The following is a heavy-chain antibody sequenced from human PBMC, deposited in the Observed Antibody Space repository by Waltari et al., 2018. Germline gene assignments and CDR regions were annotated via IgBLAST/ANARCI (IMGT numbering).Heavy chain of an antibody. CDR3: ARYPSYPLSWYYFDY. J-gene: IGHJ4*02. CDR1: AGPISSYY. D-gene: IGHD1-26*01. Sequence: QVQLQESGPGLGKPSEPLSLTCTVSAGPISSYYLSWIRQPPGKGLEWIGYIYYSGSTNYNPSLKSRVTISVDTSKNQFSLKLSSVTAADTAVYYCARYPSYPLSWYYFDYWGQGTLVTVSS. V-gene: IGHV4-59*01. CDR2: IYYSGST.